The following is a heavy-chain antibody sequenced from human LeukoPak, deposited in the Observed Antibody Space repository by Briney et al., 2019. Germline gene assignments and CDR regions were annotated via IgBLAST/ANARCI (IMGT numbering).Heavy chain of an antibody. CDR1: GGSFSGHY. CDR2: INHSGST. D-gene: IGHD3-10*01. CDR3: AKGPQTGWFDT. V-gene: IGHV4-34*01. Sequence: WETLSLTCAVHGGSFSGHYCSWIRQSPGKGLEWIGEINHSGSTNYNPSLKSRVTLSVDTPKNQFSLKLNSVTAADTAVYYCAKGPQTGWFDTWSPGTLVTVSS. J-gene: IGHJ5*02.